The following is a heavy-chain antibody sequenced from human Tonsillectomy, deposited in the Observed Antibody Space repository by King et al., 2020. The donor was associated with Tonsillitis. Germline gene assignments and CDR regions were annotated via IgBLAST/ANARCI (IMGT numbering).Heavy chain of an antibody. CDR1: GFTFDDYA. CDR3: AKDLDDYGGNSGGFDI. V-gene: IGHV3-9*01. Sequence: VQLQESGGGLVQPGRSLRLSCAASGFTFDDYAMHLVRQAPGKGLEWVSGISWNSGTTGYADSVKGRFTISRDNAKNSLYLQMNSLRAEDTALYYCAKDLDDYGGNSGGFDIWGQGTMVTVSS. D-gene: IGHD4-23*01. J-gene: IGHJ3*02. CDR2: ISWNSGTT.